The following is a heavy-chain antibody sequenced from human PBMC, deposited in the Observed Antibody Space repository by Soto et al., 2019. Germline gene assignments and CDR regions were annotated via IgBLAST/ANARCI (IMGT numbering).Heavy chain of an antibody. CDR3: ARHGVEYGDYELYKSHYFDY. CDR2: IYYSGST. CDR1: GFSISSYY. Sequence: SETLSLTCPFSGFSISSYYWSWIRQPPGKGLEWIGYIYYSGSTNYNPSLKSRVTISVDTSKNQFSLKLSSVTAADTAVYYCARHGVEYGDYELYKSHYFDYWGQGTLVTVSS. J-gene: IGHJ4*02. D-gene: IGHD4-17*01. V-gene: IGHV4-59*08.